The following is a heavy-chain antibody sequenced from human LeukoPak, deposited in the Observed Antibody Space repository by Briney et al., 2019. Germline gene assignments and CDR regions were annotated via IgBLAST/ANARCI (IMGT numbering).Heavy chain of an antibody. V-gene: IGHV3-23*01. D-gene: IGHD3-3*02. CDR1: GFTSGSNA. CDR2: FSGSGGST. Sequence: PGGSLRPSCAASGFTSGSNAMSWVPEAPGEGLEWSSAFSGSGGSTYYAASVRARFTIPRDNSKNALYLQMNSLRAEDTAVCYCAKAFLEWLFGARNTMDVWGQGTTVTVSS. CDR3: AKAFLEWLFGARNTMDV. J-gene: IGHJ6*02.